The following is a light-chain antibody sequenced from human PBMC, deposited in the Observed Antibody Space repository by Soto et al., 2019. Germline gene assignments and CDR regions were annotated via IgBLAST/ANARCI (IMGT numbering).Light chain of an antibody. V-gene: IGKV2D-29*01. J-gene: IGKJ1*01. CDR3: MQSIQLPWT. Sequence: VVVSQTPDALRVTPVQPASISCKSIQILLHIDGKTHLYWYLQRPGQPPRRLIYEVSNRFYGVPDRFSGSGSGTDFTLEISRVEAEDVGVYYCMQSIQLPWTFAQGTKVDIK. CDR1: QILLHIDGKTH. CDR2: EVS.